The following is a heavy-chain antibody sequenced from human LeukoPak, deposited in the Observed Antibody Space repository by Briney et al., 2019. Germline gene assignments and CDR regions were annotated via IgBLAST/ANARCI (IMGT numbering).Heavy chain of an antibody. Sequence: GGSLRLSCAASGFTFSSYSMNWVRQAPGKGLEWVSSISSSSSYIYYADSAKGRFTISRDNAKNSLYLQMNSLRAEDTAVYYCARSVDTAIDYWGQGTLVTVSS. CDR1: GFTFSSYS. CDR2: ISSSSSYI. J-gene: IGHJ4*02. CDR3: ARSVDTAIDY. D-gene: IGHD5-18*01. V-gene: IGHV3-21*01.